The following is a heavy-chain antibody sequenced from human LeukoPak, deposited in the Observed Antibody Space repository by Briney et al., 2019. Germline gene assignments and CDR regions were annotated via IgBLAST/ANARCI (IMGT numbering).Heavy chain of an antibody. CDR3: AKDRLSRSGWYGERYFDY. CDR2: ISGSGTST. CDR1: GFTFSSYG. D-gene: IGHD6-19*01. V-gene: IGHV3-23*01. Sequence: GGSLRLSCAASGFTFSSYGMNWVRQAPGKGLEWVSAISGSGTSTYYADSVKGRFTISRDNSKNTLYLQMNSLRAEDTAVYYCAKDRLSRSGWYGERYFDYWGQGTLVTVSS. J-gene: IGHJ4*02.